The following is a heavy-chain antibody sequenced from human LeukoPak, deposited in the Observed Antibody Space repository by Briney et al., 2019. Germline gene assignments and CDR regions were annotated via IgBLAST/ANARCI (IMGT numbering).Heavy chain of an antibody. J-gene: IGHJ4*02. D-gene: IGHD5-12*01. V-gene: IGHV1-69*04. Sequence: SVKVSCKASGGTFSSYAISWVRQAPGQGLEWLGRIIPILGIANYAQKFQGRVTITADKSTSTAYMELSSLRSEDTAVYYCARERRYSGYDGFDYWGQGTLVTVSS. CDR2: IIPILGIA. CDR3: ARERRYSGYDGFDY. CDR1: GGTFSSYA.